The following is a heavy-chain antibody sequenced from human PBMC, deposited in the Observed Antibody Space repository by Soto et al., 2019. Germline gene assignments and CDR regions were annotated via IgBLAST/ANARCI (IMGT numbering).Heavy chain of an antibody. J-gene: IGHJ2*01. V-gene: IGHV3-48*03. D-gene: IGHD3-3*01. CDR2: ISSSGSTI. Sequence: EVQLVESGGGLVQPGGSLRLSCAASGFTFSSYEMNWVRQAPGKGLEWVSYISSSGSTIYYADSVKGRFTISRDNAKNSLYLQMNSLRAEDTAVYYCAREPTDFWSGYAWYFDLWGRGTLVTVSS. CDR1: GFTFSSYE. CDR3: AREPTDFWSGYAWYFDL.